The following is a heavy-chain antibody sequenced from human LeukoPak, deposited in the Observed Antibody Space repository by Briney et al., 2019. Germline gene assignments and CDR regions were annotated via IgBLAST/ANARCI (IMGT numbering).Heavy chain of an antibody. V-gene: IGHV3-49*04. J-gene: IGHJ4*02. CDR2: IRTKAYGGTT. CDR3: SRSPYGFVYYFDC. D-gene: IGHD4-17*01. CDR1: GFTFGDYA. Sequence: PGGSLRLSCTASGFTFGDYAMSWVRQAPGKGLEWVGFIRTKAYGGTTEYAASVKGRFTISRDDSKSIAYLQMNSLKTEDTALYYYSRSPYGFVYYFDCWGQGTLVTVSS.